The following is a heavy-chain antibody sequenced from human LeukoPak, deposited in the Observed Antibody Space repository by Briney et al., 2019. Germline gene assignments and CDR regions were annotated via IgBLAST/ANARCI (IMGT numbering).Heavy chain of an antibody. CDR1: GGSISSSSYY. J-gene: IGHJ6*03. CDR3: ANRGGRFGHMDV. Sequence: SETLSLTCTVSGGSISSSSYYWGWIRQPPGKGLEWIGSIYYSGSTYYNPSLKSRVTISVDTSKNQFSLKLSSVTAADTAVYYCANRGGRFGHMDVWGKGTTVTVSS. CDR2: IYYSGST. V-gene: IGHV4-39*01. D-gene: IGHD3-10*01.